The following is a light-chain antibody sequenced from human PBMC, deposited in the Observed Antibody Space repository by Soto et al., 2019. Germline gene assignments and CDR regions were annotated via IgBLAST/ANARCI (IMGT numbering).Light chain of an antibody. CDR3: QQRRYWPVT. Sequence: EIVLTQSPAILSMSPGERATLSCRASQSVSSDFAWYQQQRGQAPRLLIYDASTRATGVPARFSGSGSGTDFTLTISSLAPEDFAFYSCQQRRYWPVTFGQGTKVEIK. J-gene: IGKJ1*01. CDR2: DAS. CDR1: QSVSSD. V-gene: IGKV3-11*01.